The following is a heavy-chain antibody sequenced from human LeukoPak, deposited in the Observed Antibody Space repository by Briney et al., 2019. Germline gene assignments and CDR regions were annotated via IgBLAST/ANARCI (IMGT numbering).Heavy chain of an antibody. Sequence: PGGSLRLSCAASGFPFSSYNMNWVRQAPGKGLEWVSYISSSSSTIYYADSVKGRFTISRDNAKNSLYLQMNSLRAEDTAVYYCASLGYSSGSRYFDYWGQGTLVTVSS. J-gene: IGHJ4*03. CDR1: GFPFSSYN. CDR2: ISSSSSTI. D-gene: IGHD6-19*01. V-gene: IGHV3-48*04. CDR3: ASLGYSSGSRYFDY.